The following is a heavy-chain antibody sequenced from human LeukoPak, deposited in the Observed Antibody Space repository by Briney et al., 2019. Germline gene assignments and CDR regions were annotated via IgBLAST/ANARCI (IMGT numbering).Heavy chain of an antibody. D-gene: IGHD3-3*01. CDR3: ARTINFWSGFIDY. CDR1: GGSISSSSYY. J-gene: IGHJ4*02. CDR2: IYYSGST. V-gene: IGHV4-39*01. Sequence: SETLSLTCTVSGGSISSSSYYWGWIRQPPGKGLEWLGSIYYSGSTYYNPSLKSRVTISVDTSKNQFSLKLSSVTAADTAVYYCARTINFWSGFIDYWGQGTLVTVSS.